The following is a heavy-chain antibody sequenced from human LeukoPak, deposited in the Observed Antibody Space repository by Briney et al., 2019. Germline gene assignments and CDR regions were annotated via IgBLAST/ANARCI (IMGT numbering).Heavy chain of an antibody. V-gene: IGHV4-59*08. CDR1: GGSISPYY. J-gene: IGHJ4*02. CDR2: IYYSGST. CDR3: ARHGGGGESYPRVFDY. D-gene: IGHD1-26*01. Sequence: SETLSLTCTASGGSISPYYWSWIRQPPGKGLEWIRYIYYSGSTNYNPSLKSRVTISVDTSKNQFSLKLSSVTAADTAMYYCARHGGGGESYPRVFDYWGRGNLVTVSS.